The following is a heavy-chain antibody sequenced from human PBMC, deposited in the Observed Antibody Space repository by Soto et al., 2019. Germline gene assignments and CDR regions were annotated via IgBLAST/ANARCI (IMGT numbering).Heavy chain of an antibody. J-gene: IGHJ4*02. V-gene: IGHV3-15*07. CDR1: GFTFSNAW. CDR2: IKSKTDGGTT. Sequence: GGSLRLSCAASGFTFSNAWMNWVRQAPGKGLEWVGRIKSKTDGGTTDYAAPVKGRFTISRDDSKNTLYLQMNSLKTEDTAVYYCTTDFYYYDSSGYYYRIDYWGQGTLVTVSS. D-gene: IGHD3-22*01. CDR3: TTDFYYYDSSGYYYRIDY.